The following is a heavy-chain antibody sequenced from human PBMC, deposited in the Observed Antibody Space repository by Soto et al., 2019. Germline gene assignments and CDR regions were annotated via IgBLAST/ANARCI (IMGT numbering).Heavy chain of an antibody. CDR1: GYTFTSYG. J-gene: IGHJ6*03. V-gene: IGHV1-18*01. CDR2: ISAYNGNT. D-gene: IGHD2-2*01. Sequence: ASVKVSCKASGYTFTSYGISWVRQAPGQGLEWMGWISAYNGNTNYAQKLQGRVTMTKDTSTSTAYMELRSLRSDDTAVYYCAREDIVVVPAAMGYYYYMDVWGKGTTVTVSS. CDR3: AREDIVVVPAAMGYYYYMDV.